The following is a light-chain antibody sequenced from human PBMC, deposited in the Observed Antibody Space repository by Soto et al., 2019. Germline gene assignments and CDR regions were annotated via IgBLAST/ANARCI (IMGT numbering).Light chain of an antibody. J-gene: IGKJ4*01. Sequence: EIVRTQSPATLSVSPGERATLSCRASQSVSSNLAWYQQKPGQAPRLLIYGASTRATGIPARFSGSGSGTDFTLTISRLEPEDFAMYYCQQYGYLVTFGGGTKVDIK. CDR3: QQYGYLVT. CDR1: QSVSSN. V-gene: IGKV3-15*01. CDR2: GAS.